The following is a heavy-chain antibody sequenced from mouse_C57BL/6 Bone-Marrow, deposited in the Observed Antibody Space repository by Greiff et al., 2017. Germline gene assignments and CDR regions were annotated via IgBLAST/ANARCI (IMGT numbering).Heavy chain of an antibody. CDR3: ARSIVKYFDV. D-gene: IGHD2-5*01. CDR1: GYTFTSYW. CDR2: IYPSDSET. Sequence: VQLQQPGAELVRPGSSVKLSCKASGYTFTSYWMAWVKQRPGQGLEWIGNIYPSDSETHYNQKFQDKATLTVDKSSSTAYMQLSSLTSEDSAVYYCARSIVKYFDVWGTGTTVTVSS. V-gene: IGHV1-61*01. J-gene: IGHJ1*03.